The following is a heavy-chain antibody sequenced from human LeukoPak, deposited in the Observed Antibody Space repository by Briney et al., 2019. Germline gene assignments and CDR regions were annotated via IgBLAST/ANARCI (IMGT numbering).Heavy chain of an antibody. CDR3: ARDLATRQRTGLYDS. J-gene: IGHJ4*02. Sequence: GGSLRLSCAASGISVSSNYMSWVRQAPGKGLQWVSVIYVDGPTYYADSVKGRITISRDNSRNTLYLQMNSLRAEDTAVYYCARDLATRQRTGLYDSWGQGALVTVSS. CDR2: IYVDGPT. V-gene: IGHV3-66*01. D-gene: IGHD3-16*02. CDR1: GISVSSNY.